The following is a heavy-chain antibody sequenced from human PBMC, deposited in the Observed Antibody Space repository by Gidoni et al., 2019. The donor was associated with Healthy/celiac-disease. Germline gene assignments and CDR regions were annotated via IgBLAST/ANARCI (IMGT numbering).Heavy chain of an antibody. CDR1: GFTFSSYW. Sequence: EVQLVESGGGLVQPGGSLRISCAASGFTFSSYWMSWVRQAPGKGLEWVANIKQDGIEKYYVDSVKGRFTISRDNAKNSLYLQMNSLRAEDTAVYYCAGTFLDAFDIWGQGTMVTVSS. CDR3: AGTFLDAFDI. J-gene: IGHJ3*02. CDR2: IKQDGIEK. V-gene: IGHV3-7*01.